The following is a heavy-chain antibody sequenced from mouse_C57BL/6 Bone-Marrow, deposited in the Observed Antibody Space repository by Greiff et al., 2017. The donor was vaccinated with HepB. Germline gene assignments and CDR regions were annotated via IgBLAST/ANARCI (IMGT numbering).Heavy chain of an antibody. CDR1: GFNIKDYY. CDR3: ARWDYWYFEV. D-gene: IGHD4-1*01. CDR2: IDPEDGET. J-gene: IGHJ1*03. Sequence: VQLQQSGAELVKPGASVKLSCTASGFNIKDYYMHWVKQRTEQGLEWIGRIDPEDGETKYAPKFPGKATITADTSSNTSYLQLSSLTSEYTAVYYCARWDYWYFEVWGTGTTVTVSS. V-gene: IGHV14-2*01.